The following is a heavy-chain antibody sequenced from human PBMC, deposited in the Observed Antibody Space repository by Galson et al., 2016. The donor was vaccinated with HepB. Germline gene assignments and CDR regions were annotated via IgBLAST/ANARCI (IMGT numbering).Heavy chain of an antibody. D-gene: IGHD6-19*01. J-gene: IGHJ4*01. V-gene: IGHV3-64*02. CDR3: VRQASVYSSGWFYFDS. CDR1: GFIFNSHP. CDR2: ISSNGDKT. Sequence: SLRLSCAASGFIFNSHPMLWVRQAPGKGLEWISSISSNGDKTDYADSVKDRFTISRDNFKNILYLQMGSTRTEDTAVYFCVRQASVYSSGWFYFDSWGHGTLVTVSS.